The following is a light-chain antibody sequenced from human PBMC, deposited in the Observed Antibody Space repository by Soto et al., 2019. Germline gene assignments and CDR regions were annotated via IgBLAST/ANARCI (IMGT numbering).Light chain of an antibody. CDR1: QTISSW. J-gene: IGKJ4*01. CDR2: EAS. V-gene: IGKV1-5*03. Sequence: DMQMTQSLSTLSGSVGDRVTITCRATQTISSWLAWYQQKPGKAPKLLIYEASTLKSGVPSRFSGSGSGTEFTLTISSLQPEDFATYYCQQVYVYPSTFGGGTKVDIK. CDR3: QQVYVYPST.